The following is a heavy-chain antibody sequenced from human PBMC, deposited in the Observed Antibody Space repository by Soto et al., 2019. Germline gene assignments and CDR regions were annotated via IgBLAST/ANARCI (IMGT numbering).Heavy chain of an antibody. CDR1: GFTFSSYA. V-gene: IGHV3-23*01. D-gene: IGHD1-26*01. CDR3: AKGSEISIVMMDYFAY. CDR2: ISGSGGST. Sequence: PGGSLRLSCAASGFTFSSYAMSWVRQAPGKGLEWVSAISGSGGSTYYADSVKGLFTISRDNSKNTLYLQMNSLRAEDTAVYYCAKGSEISIVMMDYFAYWGQGTLVTVSS. J-gene: IGHJ4*02.